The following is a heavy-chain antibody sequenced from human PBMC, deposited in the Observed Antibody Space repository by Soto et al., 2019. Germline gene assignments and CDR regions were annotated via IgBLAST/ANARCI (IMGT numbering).Heavy chain of an antibody. D-gene: IGHD1-1*01. J-gene: IGHJ6*02. CDR3: ARRDDRVMDV. CDR1: GYSFTSYR. Sequence: PGEALKISWQGSGYSFTSYRISWVRQRHGKDLEWMGRMAPSKCYTNYRPSSHGNSTVSAEKSISTAYLQWSSLKASEKAMHYCARRDDRVMDVWGQGTTVTVSS. V-gene: IGHV5-10-1*01. CDR2: MAPSKCYT.